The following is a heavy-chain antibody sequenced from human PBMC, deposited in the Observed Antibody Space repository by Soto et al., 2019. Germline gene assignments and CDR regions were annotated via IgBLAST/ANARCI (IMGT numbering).Heavy chain of an antibody. J-gene: IGHJ4*02. Sequence: EVQLVESGGGLIQPGGSLRLSCAASGFAVSSKYMTWVRQAPGKGLEWVSVIYGGGTTYYADSVKSRFTISRDTSKNTLYLQMNSLRAEDTAVYYCVQTTGWPGFDFWGQGTRVTVSS. CDR2: IYGGGTT. CDR1: GFAVSSKY. CDR3: VQTTGWPGFDF. V-gene: IGHV3-53*01. D-gene: IGHD6-19*01.